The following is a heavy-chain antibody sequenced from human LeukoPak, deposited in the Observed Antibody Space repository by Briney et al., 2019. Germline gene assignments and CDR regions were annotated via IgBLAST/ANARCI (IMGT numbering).Heavy chain of an antibody. Sequence: GGSLRLSCAASGFTFSSYSMNWVRQAPGKGLEWVSYISSSSSTIYYADSVKGRFTISRDNAKNSLYLQMNSLRAEDTAVYYCAGDPPYGSGSYYYYYYYMDVWGKGTTVTVSS. CDR1: GFTFSSYS. CDR2: ISSSSSTI. CDR3: AGDPPYGSGSYYYYYYYMDV. J-gene: IGHJ6*03. V-gene: IGHV3-48*01. D-gene: IGHD3-10*01.